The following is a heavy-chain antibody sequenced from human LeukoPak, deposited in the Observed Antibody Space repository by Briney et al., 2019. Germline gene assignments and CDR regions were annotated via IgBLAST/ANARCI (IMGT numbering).Heavy chain of an antibody. V-gene: IGHV4-4*07. CDR2: IYSGGST. CDR3: ARGPRQSTFCGMDV. CDR1: GGSISSYY. D-gene: IGHD1-14*01. J-gene: IGHJ6*02. Sequence: SETLSLTCTVAGGSISSYYWSWVRQPAGKGLEWIGRIYSGGSTNYNPSLKSRVTMSVDTSKNQFSLKLTSVTAADTAVYYCARGPRQSTFCGMDVWGQGTTVTVSS.